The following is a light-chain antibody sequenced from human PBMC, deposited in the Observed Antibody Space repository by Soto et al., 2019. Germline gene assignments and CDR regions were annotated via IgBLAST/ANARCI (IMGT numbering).Light chain of an antibody. CDR2: DVS. Sequence: ALTPPASVSGSPGQSITISCTGTTSDVGAYNYVSWYQQHPGEAPRLMIYDVSYRPSGVSNRFSGSKSGNTASLTISGLRAEDEADYYCSSYSSISYVIFGGGTQLTVL. J-gene: IGLJ2*01. CDR1: TSDVGAYNY. V-gene: IGLV2-14*01. CDR3: SSYSSISYVI.